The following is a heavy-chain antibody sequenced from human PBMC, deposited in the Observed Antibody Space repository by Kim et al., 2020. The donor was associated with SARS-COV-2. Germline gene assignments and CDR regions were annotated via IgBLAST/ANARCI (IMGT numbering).Heavy chain of an antibody. J-gene: IGHJ4*02. Sequence: SQTLSLTCAISGDSVSSNSAAWNWIRQSPSRGLEWLGRTYYRSRWYNDYAVFVKGRITINAETSKNQFSLQLHSMTPADTAFYYCARSLGYFDYLGQGTL. D-gene: IGHD3-16*01. CDR3: ARSLGYFDY. V-gene: IGHV6-1*01. CDR1: GDSVSSNSAA. CDR2: TYYRSRWYN.